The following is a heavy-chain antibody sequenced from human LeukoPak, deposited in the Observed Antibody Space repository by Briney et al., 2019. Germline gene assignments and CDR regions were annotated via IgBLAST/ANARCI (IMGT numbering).Heavy chain of an antibody. CDR3: ARGATVTTHDAFDI. V-gene: IGHV3-7*04. Sequence: GGSLRLSCAASGFTFSSYWMNWVRQAPGKGLEWVANIKQDGSEKYYVDSVKGRFTISRDNAKNSLYLQMNSLRAEDTAVYYCARGATVTTHDAFDIWGQGTMVTVSS. D-gene: IGHD4-17*01. J-gene: IGHJ3*02. CDR1: GFTFSSYW. CDR2: IKQDGSEK.